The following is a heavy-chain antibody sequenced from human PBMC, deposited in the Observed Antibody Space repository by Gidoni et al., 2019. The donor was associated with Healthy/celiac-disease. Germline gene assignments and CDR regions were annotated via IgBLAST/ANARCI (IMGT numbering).Heavy chain of an antibody. CDR1: GCSISSSSYY. V-gene: IGHV4-39*07. D-gene: IGHD5-18*01. Sequence: QLQLQESGPGLVKPSETLSLTCTVSGCSISSSSYYWGWIRQPPGKGLEWIGSIYYSGSTYYNPSLKSRVTISVDTSKNQFSLKLSSVTAADTAVYYCASGFPTAMVFDYWGQGTLVTVSS. CDR3: ASGFPTAMVFDY. J-gene: IGHJ4*02. CDR2: IYYSGST.